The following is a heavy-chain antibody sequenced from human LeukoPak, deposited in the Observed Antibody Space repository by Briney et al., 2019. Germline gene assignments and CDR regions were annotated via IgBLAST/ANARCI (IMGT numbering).Heavy chain of an antibody. D-gene: IGHD4-23*01. V-gene: IGHV3-73*01. Sequence: GGSLRLSCAASGFTFSGSAMHWVRQASGKGLEWVGRIRSKANSYATAYAASVKGRFTISRDDSKNTAYLQMNSLRAEDTAVYYCARDKRWDRIFDYWGQGTLVTVSS. CDR3: ARDKRWDRIFDY. CDR1: GFTFSGSA. CDR2: IRSKANSYAT. J-gene: IGHJ4*02.